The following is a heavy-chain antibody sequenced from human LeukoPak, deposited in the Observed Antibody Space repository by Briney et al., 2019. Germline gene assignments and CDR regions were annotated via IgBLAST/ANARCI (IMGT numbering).Heavy chain of an antibody. CDR2: IDWNSRST. V-gene: IGHV3-9*01. D-gene: IGHD3-9*01. Sequence: GLEWVSRIDWNSRSTVYADSVRGRFTISRDNAKNSLYLQMNSLRPEDTALYSCARDRRPLTGYNAQDYWGQGTLVTVSS. J-gene: IGHJ4*02. CDR3: ARDRRPLTGYNAQDY.